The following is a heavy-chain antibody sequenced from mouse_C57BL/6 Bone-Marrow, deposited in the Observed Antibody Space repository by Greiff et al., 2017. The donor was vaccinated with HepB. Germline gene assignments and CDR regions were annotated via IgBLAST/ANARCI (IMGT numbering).Heavy chain of an antibody. CDR2: IWTGGGT. Sequence: QVQLKQSGPGLVAPSQSLSITCTVSGFSLTSYAISWVRQPPGKGLEWLGVIWTGGGTNYNSALKSRLSISKDNSKSQVFLQMNSLQTDDTARYYCARNYYYGSSYWYFDVWGTGTTVTVSS. D-gene: IGHD1-1*01. J-gene: IGHJ1*03. V-gene: IGHV2-9-1*01. CDR3: ARNYYYGSSYWYFDV. CDR1: GFSLTSYA.